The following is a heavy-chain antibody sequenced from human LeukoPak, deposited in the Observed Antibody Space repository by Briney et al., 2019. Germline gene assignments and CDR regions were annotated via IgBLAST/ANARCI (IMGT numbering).Heavy chain of an antibody. CDR1: GYTFTGYY. CDR3: ARALTIFGVLDY. V-gene: IGHV1-2*02. Sequence: ASVKVSCKASGYTFTGYYMHWVRQAPGQGLEWMGWINPNSGGTNYAQKFQGRVTMTRDTSISTAYMELSRLRSDDTAVYYCARALTIFGVLDYWGQGTLVTVSS. J-gene: IGHJ4*02. D-gene: IGHD3-3*01. CDR2: INPNSGGT.